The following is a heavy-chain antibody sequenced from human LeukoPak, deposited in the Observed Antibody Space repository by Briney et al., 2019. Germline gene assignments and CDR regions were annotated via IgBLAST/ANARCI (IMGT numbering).Heavy chain of an antibody. CDR3: ATAKFCGGDCYSYYFDY. V-gene: IGHV1-24*01. Sequence: DSVKVSCKVSGYTLTEISMHWVRPAPGTGPECMEGFDPEDGETIYAQKFQGRVTMTEDTSTDTAYMDLSSLRSEDTAVYYCATAKFCGGDCYSYYFDYWGQGTLVTVSS. J-gene: IGHJ4*02. D-gene: IGHD2-21*01. CDR1: GYTLTEIS. CDR2: FDPEDGET.